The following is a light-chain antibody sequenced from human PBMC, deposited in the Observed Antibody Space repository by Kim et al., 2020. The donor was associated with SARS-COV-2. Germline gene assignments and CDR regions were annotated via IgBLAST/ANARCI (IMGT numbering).Light chain of an antibody. Sequence: SPGERATLSCRTSQTINTKLVWYHHKPGQAPRLLIYAATTRATGVPARFIGSGSATDFTLTISSLQSEDFAVYYCQQYNDWPPFTFGQGTKVDIK. CDR2: AAT. J-gene: IGKJ1*01. CDR3: QQYNDWPPFT. CDR1: QTINTK. V-gene: IGKV3-15*01.